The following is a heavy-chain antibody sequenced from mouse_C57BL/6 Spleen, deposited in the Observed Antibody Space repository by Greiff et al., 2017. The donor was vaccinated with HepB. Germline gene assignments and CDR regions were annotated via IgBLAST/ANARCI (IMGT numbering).Heavy chain of an antibody. CDR3: ARKGIYYDYGYWYFDV. CDR1: GYTFTSYW. CDR2: IDPSDSDT. J-gene: IGHJ1*03. V-gene: IGHV1-69*01. D-gene: IGHD2-4*01. Sequence: QVQLQQPGAELVMPGASVKLSCKASGYTFTSYWMHWVKQRPGQGLEWIGEIDPSDSDTNYNQKFKGKSTLTVDKSSSTAYLQLSSLTSEDSAVYYCARKGIYYDYGYWYFDVWGTGTTVTVSS.